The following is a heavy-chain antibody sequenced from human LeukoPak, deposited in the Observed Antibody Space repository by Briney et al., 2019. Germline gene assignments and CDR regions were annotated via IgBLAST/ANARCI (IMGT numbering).Heavy chain of an antibody. CDR3: ARDSEQQLVLGAFDI. D-gene: IGHD6-13*01. CDR2: IYSGGTT. Sequence: GGSLRLSCAASGFTVSSNYMNWVRQAPGKGLEWVSVIYSGGTTYYADSVKGRFTISRDNSKNTLYLQMNSLRPEDTAVYYCARDSEQQLVLGAFDIWGQGTMVTVSS. CDR1: GFTVSSNY. V-gene: IGHV3-66*01. J-gene: IGHJ3*02.